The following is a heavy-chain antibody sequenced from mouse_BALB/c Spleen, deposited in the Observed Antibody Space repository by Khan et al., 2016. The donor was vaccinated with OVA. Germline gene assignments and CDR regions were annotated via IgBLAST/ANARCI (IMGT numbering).Heavy chain of an antibody. J-gene: IGHJ3*01. Sequence: VQLQQSGAELARPGASVKMSCKASGYTFTTYTMHWVKQRPGQGLEWIGYINPSNGYTNYNQKFKDKATLTADKSSSTAYMQLRSLTSDYSAVYYGAREGAYYRSDGWFSYWGQGTLVTVSA. CDR3: AREGAYYRSDGWFSY. CDR1: GYTFTTYT. V-gene: IGHV1-4*01. CDR2: INPSNGYT. D-gene: IGHD2-14*01.